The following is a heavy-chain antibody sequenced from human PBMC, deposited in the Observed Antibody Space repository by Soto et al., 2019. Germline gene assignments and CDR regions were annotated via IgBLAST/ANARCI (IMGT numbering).Heavy chain of an antibody. D-gene: IGHD1-7*01. V-gene: IGHV1-18*01. Sequence: ASVKVSCKASGYTFTSYGISWVRQAPGQGLEWMGWISAYNGNTDYAQKLQGRVTMTTDTSTTTAYMELRNLQSDDTAVFYCAAVQKWNYAIAYWGQGTLVTVSS. CDR3: AAVQKWNYAIAY. CDR1: GYTFTSYG. CDR2: ISAYNGNT. J-gene: IGHJ4*02.